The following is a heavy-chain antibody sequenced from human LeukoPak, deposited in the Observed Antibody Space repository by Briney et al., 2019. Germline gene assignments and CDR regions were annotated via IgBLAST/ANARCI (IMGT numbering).Heavy chain of an antibody. CDR2: ISGSGGST. J-gene: IGHJ4*02. CDR1: GFTFSSYA. D-gene: IGHD3-10*01. V-gene: IGHV3-23*01. Sequence: GGSLRLSCAASGFTFSSYAMGWVRQAPGKGLEWVSAISGSGGSTYYADSVKGRFTISRDNSKNTLYLQMNSLRAEDTAVYYCAKDRELYGPGRSTFDYWGQGTLVTVSS. CDR3: AKDRELYGPGRSTFDY.